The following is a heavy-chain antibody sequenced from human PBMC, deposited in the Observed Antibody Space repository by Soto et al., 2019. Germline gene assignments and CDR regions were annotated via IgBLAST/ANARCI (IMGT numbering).Heavy chain of an antibody. J-gene: IGHJ4*02. CDR2: INPNSGGT. D-gene: IGHD5-12*01. Sequence: ASVKVSCKASGYTFTGYYMHWVRQAPGQGLEWMGWINPNSGGTNYAQKFQGRATMTRDTSISTAYMELSRLRSDDTAVYYCARGRDGYNLDAVYWGQGTLVTVSS. CDR3: ARGRDGYNLDAVY. V-gene: IGHV1-2*02. CDR1: GYTFTGYY.